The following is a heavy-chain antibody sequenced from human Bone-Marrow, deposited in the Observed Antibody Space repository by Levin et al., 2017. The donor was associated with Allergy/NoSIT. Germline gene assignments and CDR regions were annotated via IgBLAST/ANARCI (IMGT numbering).Heavy chain of an antibody. D-gene: IGHD6-25*01. J-gene: IGHJ5*02. V-gene: IGHV1-69*06. CDR3: ARVGSQVAALPNWFDP. CDR1: GGTFSSYA. CDR2: IIPIFGTA. Sequence: ASVKVSCKASGGTFSSYAISWVRQAPGQGLEWMGGIIPIFGTANYAQKFQGRVTITADKSTSTAYMELSSLRSEDTAVYYCARVGSQVAALPNWFDPWGQGTLVTVSS.